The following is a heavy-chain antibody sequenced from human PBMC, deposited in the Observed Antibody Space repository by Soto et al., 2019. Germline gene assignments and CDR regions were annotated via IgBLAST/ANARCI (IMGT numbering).Heavy chain of an antibody. D-gene: IGHD6-19*01. Sequence: QVQLEESGGGLVKPGGSLRLSCAASGFTFSAVYMSWIRQAPNKGLEYISYISSSGTSATYADSVKGRFTISRDNAKNSLYRQMNSLRAEDTAVYYCARDRGAVTGQYFDYWGQGALVTVSS. CDR3: ARDRGAVTGQYFDY. CDR1: GFTFSAVY. CDR2: ISSSGTSA. V-gene: IGHV3-11*05. J-gene: IGHJ4*02.